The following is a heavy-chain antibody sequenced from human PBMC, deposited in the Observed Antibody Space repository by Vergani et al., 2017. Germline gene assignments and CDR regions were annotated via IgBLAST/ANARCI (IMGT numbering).Heavy chain of an antibody. J-gene: IGHJ2*01. CDR3: ASPYYDILTGSTWYFDL. D-gene: IGHD3-9*01. V-gene: IGHV4-61*01. CDR1: GGPVSSGSYY. CDR2: IYTSGST. Sequence: QVQLQESGPGLVKPSETLSLTCAVSGGPVSSGSYYWSWIRQPPGKGLEWVGYIYTSGSTNYNPSLKSRVTISVDTSKNQFSLKLSSVTAADTAVYYCASPYYDILTGSTWYFDLWGRGTLVTVSS.